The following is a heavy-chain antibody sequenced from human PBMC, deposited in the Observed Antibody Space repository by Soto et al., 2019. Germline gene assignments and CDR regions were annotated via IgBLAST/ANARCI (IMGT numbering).Heavy chain of an antibody. Sequence: SGPTLVNPTQTLTLTCTFSGFSLSTSGVGVGWIRQPPGKALEWLALIYWNDDKRYGPSLKSRLTITKDTSKNQVVLTMTNMDPVDTATYYCAHRHNPGGSMWYYFDYWGQGTLVTVSS. J-gene: IGHJ4*02. V-gene: IGHV2-5*01. CDR2: IYWNDDK. CDR3: AHRHNPGGSMWYYFDY. CDR1: GFSLSTSGVG. D-gene: IGHD2-21*01.